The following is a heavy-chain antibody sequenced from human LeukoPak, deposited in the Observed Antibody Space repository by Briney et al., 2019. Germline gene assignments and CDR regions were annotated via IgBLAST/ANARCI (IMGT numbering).Heavy chain of an antibody. CDR3: ARSAPKFSAAGTPYYYYGMDV. V-gene: IGHV4-59*01. CDR2: SDYSGST. Sequence: SETLSLTCTVSGGSISTYYWSWIRQSPGKGLEWIGYSDYSGSTNYNPSLKSRVTISVDTSKNQCSLKLTSVTAEDTAVYYCARSAPKFSAAGTPYYYYGMDVWGQGTTVTVSS. J-gene: IGHJ6*02. D-gene: IGHD6-13*01. CDR1: GGSISTYY.